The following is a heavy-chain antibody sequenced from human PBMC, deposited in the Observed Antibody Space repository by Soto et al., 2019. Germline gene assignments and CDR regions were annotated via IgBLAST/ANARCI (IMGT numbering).Heavy chain of an antibody. CDR1: GYTFTGYY. CDR2: INPNSGGT. J-gene: IGHJ6*02. D-gene: IGHD3-10*01. V-gene: IGHV1-2*02. CDR3: ARGNYYGSRAFYAMHV. Sequence: ASVKVSCKASGYTFTGYYMHLVRQAPGQGLEWMGWINPNSGGTNYAQKFQGRVTMTGDTSISTAYMELSRLRSDDTAVYYCARGNYYGSRAFYAMHVWGPGTTVTVSS.